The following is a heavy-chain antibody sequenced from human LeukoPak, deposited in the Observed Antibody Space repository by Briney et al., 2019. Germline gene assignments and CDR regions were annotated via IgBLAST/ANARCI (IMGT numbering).Heavy chain of an antibody. CDR2: MYHSGST. Sequence: NPSETLSLTCAGPSYSVTSGYYWGWIRPPPGKGLEWIGSMYHSGSTHYNTSLKSRVTISEDTSKNQFSLKLSSVTAADTAVYYCARHGGGYSFDYWGQGTLVTVSS. CDR3: ARHGGGYSFDY. J-gene: IGHJ4*02. D-gene: IGHD3-22*01. CDR1: SYSVTSGYY. V-gene: IGHV4-38-2*01.